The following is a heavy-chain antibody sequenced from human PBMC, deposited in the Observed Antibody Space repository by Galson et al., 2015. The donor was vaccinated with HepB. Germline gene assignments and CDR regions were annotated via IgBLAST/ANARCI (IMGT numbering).Heavy chain of an antibody. CDR2: ISAYNGNT. D-gene: IGHD3-3*01. V-gene: IGHV1-18*01. Sequence: SVKVSCKAYGYTFSSYGIRWVRQAPGQGLEWLGWISAYNGNTTYAQKFQGSITMPTDTSTSTASMDLRTLRSDDTAIYYCARANFVFWSAILGNWFDPWGQGTLVAVSS. J-gene: IGHJ5*02. CDR3: ARANFVFWSAILGNWFDP. CDR1: GYTFSSYG.